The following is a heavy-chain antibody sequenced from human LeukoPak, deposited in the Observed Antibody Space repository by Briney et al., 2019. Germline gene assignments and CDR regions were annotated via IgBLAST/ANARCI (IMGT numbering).Heavy chain of an antibody. J-gene: IGHJ4*02. CDR2: ISAYNGNT. CDR1: GYTFTSYG. V-gene: IGHV1-18*01. D-gene: IGHD3-22*01. CDR3: ARDTPYYYESSGYPSTFDY. Sequence: ASVKVSCKASGYTFTSYGISWVRQAPGQGLEWMGWISAYNGNTNYAQKLQGRVTMTTDTSTSTAYMELRSLRSDDTAVYYCARDTPYYYESSGYPSTFDYWGQGTLVTVSS.